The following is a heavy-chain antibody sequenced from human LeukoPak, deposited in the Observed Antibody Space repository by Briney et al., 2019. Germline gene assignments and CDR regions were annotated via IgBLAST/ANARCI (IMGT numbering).Heavy chain of an antibody. Sequence: GGSLRLSCAASGFTFSSYWMHWVRQPPGKGLVWVSRINSDGTSTTYADSVKGRFSISRDNAKNTLYLQMNSLRVEDTAVYYCARGRPHGNDYWGQGTLVTVSS. D-gene: IGHD4-23*01. V-gene: IGHV3-74*01. J-gene: IGHJ4*02. CDR2: INSDGTST. CDR1: GFTFSSYW. CDR3: ARGRPHGNDY.